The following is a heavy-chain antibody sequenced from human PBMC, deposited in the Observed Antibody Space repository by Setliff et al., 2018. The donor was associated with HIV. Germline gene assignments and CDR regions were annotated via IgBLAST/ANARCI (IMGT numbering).Heavy chain of an antibody. Sequence: SVKVSCKASGGTFSSYAISWVRQAPGHGLEWMGGIIPIFGTSSYAQKFQGRVTITADESTTTAYMELSGLSSEDTAVYYCARAALLAAFDFDHWGHGTLVTVSS. V-gene: IGHV1-69*13. CDR1: GGTFSSYA. D-gene: IGHD2-8*02. CDR3: ARAALLAAFDFDH. J-gene: IGHJ4*01. CDR2: IIPIFGTS.